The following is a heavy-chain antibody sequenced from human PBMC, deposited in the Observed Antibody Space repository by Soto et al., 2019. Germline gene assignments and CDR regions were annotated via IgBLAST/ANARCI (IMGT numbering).Heavy chain of an antibody. CDR3: ATVLGSTNYYDSSGPNWFDP. CDR2: FDPEDGET. J-gene: IGHJ5*02. Sequence: ASVKVSCKVSGFTLTELSMHWVRQAPGKGLEWMGGFDPEDGETIYAQKFQGRVTMTEDTSTDTAYMELSSLRSEDTAVYYCATVLGSTNYYDSSGPNWFDPWGQGTLVTVSS. D-gene: IGHD3-22*01. V-gene: IGHV1-24*01. CDR1: GFTLTELS.